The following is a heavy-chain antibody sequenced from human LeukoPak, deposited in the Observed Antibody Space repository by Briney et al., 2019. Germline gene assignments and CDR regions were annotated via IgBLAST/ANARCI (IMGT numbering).Heavy chain of an antibody. J-gene: IGHJ4*02. CDR2: IYSGGST. Sequence: GGSLRLSCAASGFTVSSNYMSWVRQAPGKGLEWVSVIYSGGSTYYADSVKGRFTISRHNSKNTLYLQMNSLGAEDTAVYYCARVDIYSSGWYDFDYWGQGTLATVSS. V-gene: IGHV3-53*04. D-gene: IGHD6-19*01. CDR1: GFTVSSNY. CDR3: ARVDIYSSGWYDFDY.